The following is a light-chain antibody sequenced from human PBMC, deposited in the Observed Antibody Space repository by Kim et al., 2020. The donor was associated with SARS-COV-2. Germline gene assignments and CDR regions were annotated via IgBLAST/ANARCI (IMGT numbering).Light chain of an antibody. Sequence: PVETVTRTCCASTEAVTIYHYPCWFQPKPGQAPRTLIHDTIIKQSCTPARFSGSLLGGKAALTLSGAQPEDEADYYCFLSYSGFVEIGGGTQLTVL. CDR3: FLSYSGFVE. J-gene: IGLJ2*01. CDR1: TEAVTIYHY. V-gene: IGLV7-46*01. CDR2: DTI.